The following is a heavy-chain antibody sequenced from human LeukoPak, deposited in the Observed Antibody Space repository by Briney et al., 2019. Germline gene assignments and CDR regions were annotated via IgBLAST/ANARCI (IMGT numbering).Heavy chain of an antibody. CDR2: ISPYNGNT. Sequence: ASVKVSCKASGYTFTNYGIHWVRQAPGQGLEWMGWISPYNGNTKYAQNLQGRVTMTTDTSTSTAYMELRSLRSDDTAVYYCARDLMLAELLLPFDYWGQGTLVTVSS. J-gene: IGHJ4*02. V-gene: IGHV1-18*01. D-gene: IGHD1-26*01. CDR1: GYTFTNYG. CDR3: ARDLMLAELLLPFDY.